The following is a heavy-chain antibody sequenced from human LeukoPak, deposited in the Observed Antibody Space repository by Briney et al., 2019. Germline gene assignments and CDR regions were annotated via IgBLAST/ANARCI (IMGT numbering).Heavy chain of an antibody. CDR2: IIPIFGTA. Sequence: SVKVSCKASGGTFSSYSITWVRQAPGQGLEWMGGIIPIFGTANYAQKFQGRVTITADESTSTAYMELSRLRSDDTAVYYCARVGEWELLSKPDYWGQGTLVTVSS. D-gene: IGHD1-26*01. CDR3: ARVGEWELLSKPDY. CDR1: GGTFSSYS. V-gene: IGHV1-69*01. J-gene: IGHJ4*02.